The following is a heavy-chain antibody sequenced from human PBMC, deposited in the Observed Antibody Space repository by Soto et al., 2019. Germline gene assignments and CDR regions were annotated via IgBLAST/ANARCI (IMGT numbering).Heavy chain of an antibody. CDR2: ISWNSGNK. J-gene: IGHJ6*02. CDR3: AKEAGLVRFFDWLSNGLDV. V-gene: IGHV3-9*01. D-gene: IGHD3-9*01. Sequence: EVQLVESGGDLVQPGRSLRLSCAASGFTFDDYAMHWVRQAPGKGLEWVSGISWNSGNKGYADSVKGRFTISRDNAKNFLYLEMNSLRAEDTALYSCAKEAGLVRFFDWLSNGLDVWGQGTAVTVS. CDR1: GFTFDDYA.